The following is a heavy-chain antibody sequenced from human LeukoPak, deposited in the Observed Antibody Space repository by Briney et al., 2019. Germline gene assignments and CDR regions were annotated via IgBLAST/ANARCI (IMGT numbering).Heavy chain of an antibody. CDR1: GFTFSTAF. Sequence: GGSLRLSCTASGFTFSTAFMNWVRQAPGKGLEWVGRIKSKTDDGTTDYAAPVQGRFTVSRDDSKSTVYLQMNSLKTEDTAVYYCTTLGTRPWGQGTLVTVSS. D-gene: IGHD1-1*01. CDR3: TTLGTRP. V-gene: IGHV3-15*01. CDR2: IKSKTDDGTT. J-gene: IGHJ5*02.